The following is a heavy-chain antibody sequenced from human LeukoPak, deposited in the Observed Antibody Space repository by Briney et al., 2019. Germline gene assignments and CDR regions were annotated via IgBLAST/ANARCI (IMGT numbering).Heavy chain of an antibody. CDR2: IYYSGST. CDR1: GGSINNYY. D-gene: IGHD3-22*01. Sequence: SETLSLTCTVSGGSINNYYWSWLRQPPGKGLEWIGYIYYSGSTNYNPSLKSRVTISVDTSKNQFSLKLSSVTAADTAVYYCARGYYYDSSGYYLGYWGQGTLVTVSS. V-gene: IGHV4-59*01. CDR3: ARGYYYDSSGYYLGY. J-gene: IGHJ4*02.